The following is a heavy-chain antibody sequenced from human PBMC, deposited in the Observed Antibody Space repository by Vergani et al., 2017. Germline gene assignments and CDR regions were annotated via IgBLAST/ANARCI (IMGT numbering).Heavy chain of an antibody. CDR3: ASGKYYSDSTSHFRGRYFDV. CDR1: GDSIISRSYY. Sequence: QMQLQESGPGLVKASETLSLTCTVSGDSIISRSYYLGWIRQPPGTGLEWIGSIYNSGNGDSSSSLKSRVTISGDTSKNQFSLRLTSVTAADTAVYYCASGKYYSDSTSHFRGRYFDVWGRGTLVTVPS. J-gene: IGHJ2*01. CDR2: IYNSGNG. V-gene: IGHV4-39*01. D-gene: IGHD3-16*01.